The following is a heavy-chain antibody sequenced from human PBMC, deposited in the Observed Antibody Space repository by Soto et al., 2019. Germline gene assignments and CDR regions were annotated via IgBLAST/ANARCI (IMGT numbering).Heavy chain of an antibody. Sequence: SETLSLTCTVSGGSVSSETYYWSWIRQPPGKGLEWVGYSHYSGITNYSPSLKSRVTVSVDTSKNQFSLKLTSVTAADTAVYYCARDRVATTGNYYYYGTDVWGQGTTVTVSS. V-gene: IGHV4-61*01. CDR2: SHYSGIT. J-gene: IGHJ6*02. D-gene: IGHD2-15*01. CDR3: ARDRVATTGNYYYYGTDV. CDR1: GGSVSSETYY.